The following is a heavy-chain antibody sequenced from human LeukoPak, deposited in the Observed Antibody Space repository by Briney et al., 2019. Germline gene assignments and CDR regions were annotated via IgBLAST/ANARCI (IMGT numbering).Heavy chain of an antibody. CDR2: INPDGSNT. J-gene: IGHJ4*02. D-gene: IGHD3-10*01. CDR3: AKDLHYGSADY. Sequence: GGSLRLSCAASGFTFSNYWMHWVRQDPGKGLVWVSYINPDGSNTDYADSVKGRFTISRDNAKNALYLQMNSLRAEDTAVYYCAKDLHYGSADYWGQGTLVTVSS. CDR1: GFTFSNYW. V-gene: IGHV3-74*01.